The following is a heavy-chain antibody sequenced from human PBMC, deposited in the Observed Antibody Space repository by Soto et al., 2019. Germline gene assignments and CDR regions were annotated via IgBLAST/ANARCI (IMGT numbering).Heavy chain of an antibody. Sequence: PWGSLRLSCAASGFTFSNYWMSWVRQAPGKGLEWVANIKQDGGEKYYVDSVKGRFTISRDNAKDSLYLQLNSLRAEDTAVYYCARVGYYGSGNYGNYFDYWGQGTLVTVSS. CDR1: GFTFSNYW. CDR3: ARVGYYGSGNYGNYFDY. J-gene: IGHJ4*02. CDR2: IKQDGGEK. V-gene: IGHV3-7*03. D-gene: IGHD3-10*01.